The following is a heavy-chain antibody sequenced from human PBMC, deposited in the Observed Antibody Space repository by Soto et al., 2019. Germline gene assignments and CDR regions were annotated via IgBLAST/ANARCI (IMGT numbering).Heavy chain of an antibody. Sequence: PGGSLRLSCAASGFTFSIYGMHWVRQAPGQGLEWVAVISYGGGIIYYADSVKGRFTISRDISKNTLYLQMNSLRVEDTAIYYCAKKLEGDVDAPPDHWGQGTPVTVSS. J-gene: IGHJ5*02. CDR2: ISYGGGII. CDR3: AKKLEGDVDAPPDH. CDR1: GFTFSIYG. V-gene: IGHV3-30*18. D-gene: IGHD1-1*01.